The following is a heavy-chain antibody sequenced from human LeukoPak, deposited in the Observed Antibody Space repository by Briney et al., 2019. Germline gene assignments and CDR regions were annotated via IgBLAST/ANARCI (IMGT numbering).Heavy chain of an antibody. V-gene: IGHV4-4*07. J-gene: IGHJ4*02. CDR3: ARVYYDSSGYYYYPQAFDY. CDR1: GGSISSYY. D-gene: IGHD3-22*01. CDR2: IYTSGST. Sequence: AETLSLTCTVSGGSISSYYWSWIRQPAGKGLEWIGRIYTSGSTNYNASLERRVTMSVDTTNTQFPLKLSSVTAANTAVYYCARVYYDSSGYYYYPQAFDYWGQGTLVTVSS.